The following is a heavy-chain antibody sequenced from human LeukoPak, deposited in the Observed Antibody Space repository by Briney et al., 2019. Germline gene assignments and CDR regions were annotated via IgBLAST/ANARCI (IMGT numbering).Heavy chain of an antibody. CDR3: ARGPGSGSWYGGPYYYYGMDV. Sequence: PSETLSLACAVYGGSFSGYYWSWIRQPPGKGLEWIGEINHSGSTNYNPSLKSRVTISVDTSKNQFSLKLSSVTAADTAVYYCARGPGSGSWYGGPYYYYGMDVWGQGTTVTVSS. V-gene: IGHV4-34*01. CDR1: GGSFSGYY. D-gene: IGHD6-13*01. J-gene: IGHJ6*02. CDR2: INHSGST.